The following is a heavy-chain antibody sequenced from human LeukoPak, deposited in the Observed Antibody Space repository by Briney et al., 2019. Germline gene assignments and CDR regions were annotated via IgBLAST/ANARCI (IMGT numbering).Heavy chain of an antibody. CDR3: ARGPGERWLHRYYFDY. CDR2: IKQDGSEK. CDR1: GFTFSSYW. Sequence: GGSLRLSCAASGFTFSSYWMSWVRQAPGKGLEWVANIKQDGSEKYYVDSVKGRFTISRDNAKNSLYLQMNSLRAEDTAVYYCARGPGERWLHRYYFDYWGQGTLVTVYS. V-gene: IGHV3-7*05. D-gene: IGHD5-24*01. J-gene: IGHJ4*02.